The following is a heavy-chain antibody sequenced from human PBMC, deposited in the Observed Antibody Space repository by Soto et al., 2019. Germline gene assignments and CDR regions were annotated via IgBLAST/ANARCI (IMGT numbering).Heavy chain of an antibody. D-gene: IGHD1-26*01. J-gene: IGHJ4*02. V-gene: IGHV3-48*02. CDR3: ARGELTNYDY. CDR2: SSSGTTI. CDR1: GFTFSAHS. Sequence: EVQLVESGGGLVQPGGSLRLSCTGSGFTFSAHSMNWVRQAPGKGLEWVSYSSSGTTIFYADSVKGRFTVSRDNARNSLYLQMNGLTDEDSAMYFCARGELTNYDYRGQGTLVTVSS.